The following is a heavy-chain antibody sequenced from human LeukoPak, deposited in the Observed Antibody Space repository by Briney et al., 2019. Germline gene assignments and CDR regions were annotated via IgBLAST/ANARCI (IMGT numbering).Heavy chain of an antibody. D-gene: IGHD3-10*01. CDR1: GFTFSSYG. CDR3: ARGVGDIWFGVSYYYYYMDV. V-gene: IGHV3-30*02. Sequence: PGGSLRLSCAASGFTFSSYGLHWVRQAPGKGLEWVAFIRYDGSNKYYADSVKGRFTISRDNTKNTLYLQMNSLRAEDTAVYYCARGVGDIWFGVSYYYYYMDVWGKGTTVTISS. CDR2: IRYDGSNK. J-gene: IGHJ6*03.